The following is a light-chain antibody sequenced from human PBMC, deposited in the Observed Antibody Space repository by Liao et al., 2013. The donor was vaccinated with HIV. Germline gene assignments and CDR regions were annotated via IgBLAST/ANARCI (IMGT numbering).Light chain of an antibody. Sequence: SFELTQPPSVSVSPGQTASITCSGDKLGDTYACWYQQKPGQSPVLVIYQDIKRPSEIPERFSGSKSGNTATLTISGTQXLDEADYYCQAWDSRTALYVFGTGTKVTVL. J-gene: IGLJ1*01. CDR2: QDI. CDR1: KLGDTY. CDR3: QAWDSRTALYV. V-gene: IGLV3-1*01.